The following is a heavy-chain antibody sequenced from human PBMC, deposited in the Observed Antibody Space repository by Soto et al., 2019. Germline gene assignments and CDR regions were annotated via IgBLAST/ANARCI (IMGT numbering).Heavy chain of an antibody. CDR3: ARDSGGSSSPRYMDV. CDR1: GYTFTGYY. Sequence: GASVKVSCKASGYTFTGYYMHWVRQAPGQGLEWMGWINPNSGGTNYAQKFQGWVTMTRDTSISTAYMELSRLRSDDTAVYYCARDSGGSSSPRYMDVWGKGTTVTVSS. V-gene: IGHV1-2*04. D-gene: IGHD6-6*01. CDR2: INPNSGGT. J-gene: IGHJ6*03.